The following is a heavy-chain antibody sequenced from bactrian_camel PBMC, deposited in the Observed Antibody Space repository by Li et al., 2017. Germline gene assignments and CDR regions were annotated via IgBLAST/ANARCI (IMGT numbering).Heavy chain of an antibody. J-gene: IGHJ6*01. CDR3: AADFRRCGQRLKSALTKPDFGY. CDR1: DHTYSDYC. V-gene: IGHV3S55*01. Sequence: HVQLVESGEGSVQAGGSLRLSCTVSDHTYSDYCMAWFRQATGKAREGVAAISSSGHTIYTDSLKGRFTVSNENANNTLYLQMNSLKPEDTAMYYCAADFRRCGQRLKSALTKPDFGYWGQGTQVTVS. D-gene: IGHD1*01. CDR2: ISSSGHT.